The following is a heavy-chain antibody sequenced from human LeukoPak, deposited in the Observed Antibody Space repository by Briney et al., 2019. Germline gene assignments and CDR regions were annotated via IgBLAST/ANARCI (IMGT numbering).Heavy chain of an antibody. CDR3: ARGDIVVVVAAIGWFDP. CDR1: GGSISSGSYY. D-gene: IGHD2-15*01. Sequence: SETLSLTCTVSGGSISSGSYYWSWIRQPAGKGLEWIGRIYTSGSTNYNPSLKSRVTISVDTSKNQFSLKLSSVTAADTAVYYCARGDIVVVVAAIGWFDPWGQGTLVTVSS. J-gene: IGHJ5*02. CDR2: IYTSGST. V-gene: IGHV4-61*02.